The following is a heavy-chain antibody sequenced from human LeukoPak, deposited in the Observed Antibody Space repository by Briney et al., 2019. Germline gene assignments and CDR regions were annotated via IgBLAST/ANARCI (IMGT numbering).Heavy chain of an antibody. D-gene: IGHD1-26*01. V-gene: IGHV3-23*01. Sequence: GGSLRLSCAASGFTFSSYDMSWVRQAPGKGLEWVSGISGSGSTTKYADSVKGRFTISRDNAKNSLYLQMNSLRAEDTAVYYCARGGVGAPDYWGQGTLVTVSS. CDR3: ARGGVGAPDY. J-gene: IGHJ4*02. CDR2: ISGSGSTT. CDR1: GFTFSSYD.